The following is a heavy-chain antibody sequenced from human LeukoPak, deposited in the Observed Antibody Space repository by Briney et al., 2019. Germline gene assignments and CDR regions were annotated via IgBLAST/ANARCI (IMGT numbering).Heavy chain of an antibody. CDR1: GFTVSSNY. CDR2: IYSGGST. CDR3: ASTFYGDSPPY. V-gene: IGHV3-66*01. Sequence: GSLRLSCAASGFTVSSNYMSWVRQAPGKGLEWVSVIYSGGSTYYADSVKGRFTISRDNSKNTLYLQMNSLRAEDTAVYYCASTFYGDSPPYWGQGTLVTVSS. D-gene: IGHD4-17*01. J-gene: IGHJ4*02.